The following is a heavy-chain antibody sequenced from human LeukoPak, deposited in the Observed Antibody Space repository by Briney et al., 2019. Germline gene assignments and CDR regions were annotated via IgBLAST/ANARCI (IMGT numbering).Heavy chain of an antibody. V-gene: IGHV4-34*01. Sequence: PSETLSLTCAVYGGSFSGYYRSWIRQPPGKGLEWIGEINHSGSTNYNPSLKSRVTISVDTSKNQFSLKLSSVTAADTAVYYCARPFLAAASGYYFDYWGQGTLVTVSS. J-gene: IGHJ4*02. CDR3: ARPFLAAASGYYFDY. CDR2: INHSGST. CDR1: GGSFSGYY. D-gene: IGHD6-13*01.